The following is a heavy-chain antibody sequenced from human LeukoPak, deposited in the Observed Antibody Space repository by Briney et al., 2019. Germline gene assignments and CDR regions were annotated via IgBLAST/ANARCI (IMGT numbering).Heavy chain of an antibody. Sequence: GGSLRLSCAASGFIFGGYGMQWVRQAPGKGLEWVAVIWYDGSNKYYADSVKGRFTISRDNSKNTLYLQMNSLRAEDTAVYYCARGRFSFDYWGQGTLVTVSS. J-gene: IGHJ4*02. D-gene: IGHD3-3*01. CDR1: GFIFGGYG. CDR3: ARGRFSFDY. CDR2: IWYDGSNK. V-gene: IGHV3-33*01.